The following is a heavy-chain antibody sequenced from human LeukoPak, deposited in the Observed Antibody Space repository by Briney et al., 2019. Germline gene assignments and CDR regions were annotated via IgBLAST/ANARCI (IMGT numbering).Heavy chain of an antibody. CDR1: GYTFTSYY. J-gene: IGHJ5*02. CDR2: INTNTGNP. D-gene: IGHD1-26*01. CDR3: ARVIVDMIVGATHWFDP. V-gene: IGHV7-4-1*02. Sequence: ASVKVSCKASGYTFTSYYMHWVRQAPGQGLEWMGWINTNTGNPTYAQGFTGRFVFSLDTSVSTAYLQTSSLKAEDTAVYYCARVIVDMIVGATHWFDPWGQGTLVTVSS.